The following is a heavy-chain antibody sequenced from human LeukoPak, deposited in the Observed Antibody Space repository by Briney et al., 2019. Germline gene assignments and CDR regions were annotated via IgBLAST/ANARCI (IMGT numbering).Heavy chain of an antibody. CDR2: IFYSGST. CDR1: GFTFTNYAF. J-gene: IGHJ4*02. Sequence: GSLRLSCAASGFTFTNYAFNWVRQPPGKGLEWIGSIFYSGSTYYNPSLKSRVTVSLDTSKNQFSLQLNSVTPEDTALYYCARAGVVVAGPPLFYLDSWGQGAQVTVSS. V-gene: IGHV4-59*04. D-gene: IGHD6-19*01. CDR3: ARAGVVVAGPPLFYLDS.